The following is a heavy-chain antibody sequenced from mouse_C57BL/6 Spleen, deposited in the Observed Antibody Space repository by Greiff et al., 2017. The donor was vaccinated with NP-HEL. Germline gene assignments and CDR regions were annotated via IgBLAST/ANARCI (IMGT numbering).Heavy chain of an antibody. J-gene: IGHJ1*03. CDR3: TRPGSDYYGSSYWYFDV. D-gene: IGHD1-1*01. V-gene: IGHV5-17*01. CDR1: GFTFSDYG. CDR2: FSSGSSTI. Sequence: EVKLVESGGGLVKPGGSLKLSCAASGFTFSDYGMHWVRQAPEKGLEWVAYFSSGSSTIYYADTVKGRFTISRDHATNTLFLQMTSLRSEDPAMCYCTRPGSDYYGSSYWYFDVWGTGTTVTVSS.